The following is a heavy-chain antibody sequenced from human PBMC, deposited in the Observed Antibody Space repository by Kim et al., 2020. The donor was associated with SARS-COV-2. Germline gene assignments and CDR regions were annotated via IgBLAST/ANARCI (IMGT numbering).Heavy chain of an antibody. V-gene: IGHV3-66*01. J-gene: IGHJ6*02. CDR3: ARDLGGRYYGMDV. Sequence: FYAESVKGRFTISREMSKNTVYLQMNSLRAEDTALYYCARDLGGRYYGMDVWGQGTTVTVSS. D-gene: IGHD3-16*01.